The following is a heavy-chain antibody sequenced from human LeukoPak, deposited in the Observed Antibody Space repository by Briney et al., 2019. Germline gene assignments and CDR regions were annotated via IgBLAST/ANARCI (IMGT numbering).Heavy chain of an antibody. D-gene: IGHD4/OR15-4a*01. Sequence: GGSLRLSCSASGFSFSDSYMSWFRLSPEKRLEWIAYITSSGTTTEYADSVKGRFTISRVNAKNSLYLQMNSLRPEDTAVYYCGRDPDYGDPYWGQGTLVTVSS. CDR1: GFSFSDSY. CDR2: ITSSGTTT. V-gene: IGHV3-11*01. CDR3: GRDPDYGDPY. J-gene: IGHJ4*02.